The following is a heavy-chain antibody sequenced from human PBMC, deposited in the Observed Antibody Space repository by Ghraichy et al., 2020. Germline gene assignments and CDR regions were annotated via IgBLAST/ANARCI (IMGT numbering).Heavy chain of an antibody. J-gene: IGHJ5*02. CDR1: GGSIRISNYY. V-gene: IGHV4-39*07. CDR2: MYHGGTS. Sequence: SETLSLTCTVSGGSIRISNYYWGWIRQSPGKGLEWIGSMYHGGTSYYNPSLKSRVTISVDAANNQFSLNLSSVTAADTAMYYCAREWFGEVSYNWFDPWGQGTLVIVSS. D-gene: IGHD3-10*01. CDR3: AREWFGEVSYNWFDP.